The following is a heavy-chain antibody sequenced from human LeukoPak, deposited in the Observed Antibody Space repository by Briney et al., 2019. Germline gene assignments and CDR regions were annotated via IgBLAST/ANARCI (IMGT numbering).Heavy chain of an antibody. Sequence: SETLSLTCTVSGGSISSGDYYWSWIRQPPGKGLEWIGYIYYSGSTNYNPSLKSRVTISVDTSKNQFSLKLSSVTAADTAVYYCARGGLAAPFDYWGQGTLVTVSS. CDR1: GGSISSGDYY. CDR3: ARGGLAAPFDY. D-gene: IGHD6-25*01. J-gene: IGHJ4*02. V-gene: IGHV4-61*08. CDR2: IYYSGST.